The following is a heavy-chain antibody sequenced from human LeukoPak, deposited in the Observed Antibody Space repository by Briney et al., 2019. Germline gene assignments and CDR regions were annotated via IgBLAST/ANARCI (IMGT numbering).Heavy chain of an antibody. J-gene: IGHJ4*02. V-gene: IGHV4-30-2*01. Sequence: PSETLSLTCAVSGGSISSGGYSWSWIRQPPGKGLEWIGYIYHSGSTYYNPSLKSRVTISVDRSKNQFSLKLSSVTAADTAVYYCARGSPVTTRALDYWGQGTLVTVSS. CDR2: IYHSGST. CDR1: GGSISSGGYS. CDR3: ARGSPVTTRALDY. D-gene: IGHD4-11*01.